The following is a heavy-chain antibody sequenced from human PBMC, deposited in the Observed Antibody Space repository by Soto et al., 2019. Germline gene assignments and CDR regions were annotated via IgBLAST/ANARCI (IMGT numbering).Heavy chain of an antibody. J-gene: IGHJ4*02. CDR3: AKDSFSVGGYPRTSGYDTYFDY. Sequence: PGGSLRLSCAASGFTFDDYAMHWVRQAPGKGLEWVSGISWNSGSIGYADSVKGRFTISRDNAKNSLYLQMNSLRAEDTALYYCAKDSFSVGGYPRTSGYDTYFDYWGQGTLVTVSS. CDR2: ISWNSGSI. CDR1: GFTFDDYA. D-gene: IGHD5-12*01. V-gene: IGHV3-9*01.